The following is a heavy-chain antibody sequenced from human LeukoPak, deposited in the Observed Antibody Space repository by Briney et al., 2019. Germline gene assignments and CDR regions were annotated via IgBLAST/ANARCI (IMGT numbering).Heavy chain of an antibody. D-gene: IGHD5-12*01. CDR1: GYTFTSYG. Sequence: ASVKVSCKASGYTFTSYGISCMRQAPGQGIEWMGWISAYNGNTNYAQKLQGRVTMTTDTSTSTAYMELRSLRSDDTAVYYYARDYGGYGYFDYWGQGTLVTVSS. V-gene: IGHV1-18*01. J-gene: IGHJ4*02. CDR3: ARDYGGYGYFDY. CDR2: ISAYNGNT.